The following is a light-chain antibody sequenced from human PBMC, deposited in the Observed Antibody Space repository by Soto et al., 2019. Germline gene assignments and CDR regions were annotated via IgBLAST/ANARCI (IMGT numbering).Light chain of an antibody. CDR1: QDIGDA. J-gene: IGKJ4*01. CDR3: QQGNSFPLT. V-gene: IGKV1-12*01. CDR2: TAS. Sequence: DIQMTQSPSSVSASVGDRVTITCRASQDIGDALAWFQQKPGEAPSLLMYTASSLHSGVPSRFSGSRSGTDFTLTISSLQPEDSATYYCQQGNSFPLTFGGGTKVEIK.